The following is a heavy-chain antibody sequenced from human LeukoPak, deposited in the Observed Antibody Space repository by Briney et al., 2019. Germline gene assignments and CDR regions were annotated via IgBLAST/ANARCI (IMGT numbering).Heavy chain of an antibody. CDR3: AKGHYDGDHPHYDGGSVDS. Sequence: ASVKVSCKALEYTFTDYYIHWVRQAPGQGLEWMGWINPKSGGRDTNYAQKFRGRVSMTTDTSISTAYMELSRLRSDDTAVYFCAKGHYDGDHPHYDGGSVDSWGQGTHITVSS. V-gene: IGHV1-2*02. CDR1: EYTFTDYY. J-gene: IGHJ4*02. D-gene: IGHD2-21*01. CDR2: INPKSGGRDT.